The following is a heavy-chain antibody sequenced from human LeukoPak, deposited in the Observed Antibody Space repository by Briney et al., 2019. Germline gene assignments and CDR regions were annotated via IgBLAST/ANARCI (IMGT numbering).Heavy chain of an antibody. Sequence: SETLSLTCAVYGGSFSGYYWSWIRQPPGKGLEWIGEINHSGSTNYNPSLKSRVTISVDTSKNQFSLKLTSVTAADTAVYYCARQGLYGDPFDYWGQGTRVTVSS. D-gene: IGHD2-21*02. J-gene: IGHJ4*02. V-gene: IGHV4-34*01. CDR1: GGSFSGYY. CDR2: INHSGST. CDR3: ARQGLYGDPFDY.